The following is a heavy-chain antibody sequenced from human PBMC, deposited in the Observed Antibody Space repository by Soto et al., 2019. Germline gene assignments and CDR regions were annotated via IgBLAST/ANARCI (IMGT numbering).Heavy chain of an antibody. V-gene: IGHV4-39*01. CDR2: IYYSGST. D-gene: IGHD6-19*01. CDR3: ARMGIAVTGRAFDI. J-gene: IGHJ3*02. Sequence: SETLSLTCTVSGGSFSSSAYYWGWIRQAPGKGLEWIGSIYYSGSTYYNPSLKSRVTISVDTSKKQFSLKLRSVTAADTAVYYCARMGIAVTGRAFDIWGQGTMVTVSS. CDR1: GGSFSSSAYY.